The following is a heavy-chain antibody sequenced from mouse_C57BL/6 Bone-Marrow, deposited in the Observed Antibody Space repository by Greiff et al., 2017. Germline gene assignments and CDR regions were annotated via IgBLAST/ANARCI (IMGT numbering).Heavy chain of an antibody. J-gene: IGHJ2*01. Sequence: EVQLQQSGPELVKPGASVKISCKASGYTFTDYYMNWVKQSHGKSLEWIGDINPNNGGTSYNQKFKGKATLTVDKSSSTAYMELRSLTSEDSAVYYCARDYYGSRYWGQGTTLTVSS. V-gene: IGHV1-26*01. CDR1: GYTFTDYY. CDR2: INPNNGGT. CDR3: ARDYYGSRY. D-gene: IGHD1-1*01.